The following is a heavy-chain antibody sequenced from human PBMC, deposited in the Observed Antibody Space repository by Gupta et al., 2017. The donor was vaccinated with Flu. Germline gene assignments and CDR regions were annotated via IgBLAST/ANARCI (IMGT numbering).Heavy chain of an antibody. Sequence: QLQLQEAGPGLVRPSETLSLTCTVSGGSITSTNYYWGWVRQPPGYGLEWIASINYIGTTYYNPSLKSRVTISVDSSRNHFSLNLNSVTAADTAVYYCARIDIAVVPSSNFDSWGQGTLVTVSS. V-gene: IGHV4-39*01. CDR3: ARIDIAVVPSSNFDS. CDR1: GGSITSTNYY. D-gene: IGHD2-15*01. J-gene: IGHJ4*02. CDR2: INYIGTT.